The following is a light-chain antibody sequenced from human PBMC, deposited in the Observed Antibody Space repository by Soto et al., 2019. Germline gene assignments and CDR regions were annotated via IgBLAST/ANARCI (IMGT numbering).Light chain of an antibody. Sequence: QSALTQPRSVSGSPGQSVTISCTGTSSDIGGYNYVSWYQQHPGKAPKLMIYDVIKRPSGVPDRFSGSKSGNTASLTVSGLQAADEADYFCKSYAGSNTYVFGSGTKLTVL. V-gene: IGLV2-11*01. CDR3: KSYAGSNTYV. J-gene: IGLJ1*01. CDR2: DVI. CDR1: SSDIGGYNY.